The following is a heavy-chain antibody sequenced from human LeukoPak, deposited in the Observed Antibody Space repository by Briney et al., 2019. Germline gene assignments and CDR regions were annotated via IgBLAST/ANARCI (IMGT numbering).Heavy chain of an antibody. Sequence: PGGSLRLSCVASGSTFWMTWVRQAPGKGLEWVANMRGDGSRLYYMDSVKGRFTISRDNAKNSLYLQMSDLRAEDTSVYYCARDYNYCSSGRCYDAFDIWGQGTMVTVSS. CDR2: MRGDGSRL. CDR3: ARDYNYCSSGRCYDAFDI. CDR1: GSTFW. V-gene: IGHV3-7*01. J-gene: IGHJ3*02. D-gene: IGHD2-2*01.